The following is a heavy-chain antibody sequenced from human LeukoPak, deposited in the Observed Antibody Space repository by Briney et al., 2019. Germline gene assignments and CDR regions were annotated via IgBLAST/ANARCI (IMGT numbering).Heavy chain of an antibody. CDR1: GFTFSSYA. J-gene: IGHJ4*02. Sequence: GGSLRLSCAASGFTFSSYAMHWVRQAPGKGLEWVAVISYDGSNKYYADSVKGRFTISRDNSKNTLYLQMNSLRAEDTAVYYCARSYYYDSSGPVDYWGQGTLVTVSS. CDR3: ARSYYYDSSGPVDY. D-gene: IGHD3-22*01. CDR2: ISYDGSNK. V-gene: IGHV3-30-3*01.